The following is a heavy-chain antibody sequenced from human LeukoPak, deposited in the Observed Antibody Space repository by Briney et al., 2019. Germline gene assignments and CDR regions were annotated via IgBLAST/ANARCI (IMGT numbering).Heavy chain of an antibody. D-gene: IGHD1-26*01. Sequence: PSETLSLTCTVSGGSISSYYWSWIRQPPGKGLEWIGYIYYSGSTNYNPSLKSRVTISVDTSKNQFSLKLSSVTAADTAVYYCARDSRAGGSYYLTNRYFDLWGRGTLVTVSS. V-gene: IGHV4-59*01. J-gene: IGHJ2*01. CDR1: GGSISSYY. CDR3: ARDSRAGGSYYLTNRYFDL. CDR2: IYYSGST.